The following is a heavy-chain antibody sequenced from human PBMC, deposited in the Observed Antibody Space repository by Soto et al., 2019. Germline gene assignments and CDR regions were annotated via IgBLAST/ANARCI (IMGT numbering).Heavy chain of an antibody. V-gene: IGHV4-4*07. CDR2: IYVTGST. CDR1: GGTISKSF. Sequence: QVQLQESGPGLVKPSETLSLTCSVSGGTISKSFWSWVRKPVGRGLEWMGRIYVTGSTDYNPSLRGRIIMSVDIVKKTFSLRLTSVTAADTGVYYCVREGSKTLREWFDPWGQGLTVTVAS. CDR3: VREGSKTLREWFDP. J-gene: IGHJ5*02.